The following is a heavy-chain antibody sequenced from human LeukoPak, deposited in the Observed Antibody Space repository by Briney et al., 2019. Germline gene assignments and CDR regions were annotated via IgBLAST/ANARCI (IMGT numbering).Heavy chain of an antibody. CDR1: GFTVSSTY. CDR2: IYSDGTN. J-gene: IGHJ4*02. D-gene: IGHD3-3*02. Sequence: GGSLRLSCAASGFTVSSTYMSWVRQAPGKGLEWVSLIYSDGTNFYADDVKGRFAISTDNYKNTLYLQMSNLRAEDTAVYYCARDSSSFPNYFDYWGQGTLITVSS. CDR3: ARDSSSFPNYFDY. V-gene: IGHV3-53*01.